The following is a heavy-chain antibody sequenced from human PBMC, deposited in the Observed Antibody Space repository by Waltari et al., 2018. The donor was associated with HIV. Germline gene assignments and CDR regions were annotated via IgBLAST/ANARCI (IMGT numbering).Heavy chain of an antibody. D-gene: IGHD2-2*01. CDR1: GFSFSTYG. Sequence: QVQLVESGGGVVQPGRSLRLSCAASGFSFSTYGMHWVGQAPGKGLEWVAVISYDGSNKYYGDSVKGRFTISRDDSKNTLSLQMNSLRAEDTAVYYCAKVKKYQALSVFPDYYYGMDVWGQGTTVTVSS. CDR3: AKVKKYQALSVFPDYYYGMDV. CDR2: ISYDGSNK. J-gene: IGHJ6*02. V-gene: IGHV3-30*18.